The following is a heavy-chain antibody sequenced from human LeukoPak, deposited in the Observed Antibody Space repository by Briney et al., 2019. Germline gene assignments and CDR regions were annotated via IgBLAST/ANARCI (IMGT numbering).Heavy chain of an antibody. Sequence: SGTLSLTCAVSGGSISSTNWWSWVRQPPGKGLEWIGEIYYSGSTNYNPSLKSRVTISVDTSKNQFSLKLSSVTAADTAVYYCARDFATGFPNWFDPWGQGTLVTVSS. CDR1: GGSISSTNW. D-gene: IGHD1-14*01. J-gene: IGHJ5*02. CDR3: ARDFATGFPNWFDP. V-gene: IGHV4-4*02. CDR2: IYYSGST.